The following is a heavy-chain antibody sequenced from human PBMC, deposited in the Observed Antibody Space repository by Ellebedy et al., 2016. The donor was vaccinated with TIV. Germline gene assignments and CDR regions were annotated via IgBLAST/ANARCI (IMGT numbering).Heavy chain of an antibody. V-gene: IGHV4-59*08. CDR1: GGSMSSYS. CDR3: ARRSENDFLSWYFGL. J-gene: IGHJ2*01. D-gene: IGHD1-1*01. Sequence: MPGGSLRLSFSVSGGSMSSYSWNWIRQAPGKGLAWIGEMTSSGNTNHNPSLRSRVTISVDTSKNQISLRLNSVTAADTAVYFCARRSENDFLSWYFGLWGRGTLVTVS. CDR2: MTSSGNT.